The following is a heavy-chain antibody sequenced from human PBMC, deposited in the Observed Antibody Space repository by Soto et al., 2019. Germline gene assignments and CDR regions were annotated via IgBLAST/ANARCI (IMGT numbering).Heavy chain of an antibody. V-gene: IGHV1-18*04. CDR2: ISAYNGNT. J-gene: IGHJ6*02. CDR1: GYTFTSYG. D-gene: IGHD6-19*01. Sequence: QVQLVQSGAEVKQPGASLKVSCKASGYTFTSYGISWVRQAPGQGLEWMGWISAYNGNTNYAQKHQGRVTMTTDTSMSTAYIELRSLRSDDTAVYYCARAGRRAGYCYGMDVWGQGTTVTVSS. CDR3: ARAGRRAGYCYGMDV.